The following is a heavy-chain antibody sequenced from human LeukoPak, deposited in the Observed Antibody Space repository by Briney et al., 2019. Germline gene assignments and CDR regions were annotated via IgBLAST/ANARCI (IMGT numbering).Heavy chain of an antibody. CDR2: IYPGDSDT. J-gene: IGHJ4*02. D-gene: IGHD6-13*01. Sequence: GESLKISCKGSGYSFTSYWIGWVRQMPGKRLEWMGIIYPGDSDTRYSPSFPGQVTISADKSISTASLQWSSLEASDTATYYCARPHLECYSSSSLGYWGQGTLVTVSS. CDR1: GYSFTSYW. CDR3: ARPHLECYSSSSLGY. V-gene: IGHV5-51*01.